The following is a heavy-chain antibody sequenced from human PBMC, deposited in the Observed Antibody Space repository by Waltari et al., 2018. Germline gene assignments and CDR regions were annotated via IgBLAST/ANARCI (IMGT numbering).Heavy chain of an antibody. D-gene: IGHD6-6*01. J-gene: IGHJ6*03. Sequence: QVQLQQWGARLLKPSETLSLTCAVYGGSFSGYYWSWIRQPPGKGLEWIGEINHSGSTNYNPSLKSRVTISVDTSKNQFSLKLSSVTAADTAVYYCARQYGSSPYYYYYMDVWGKGTTVTVSS. CDR1: GGSFSGYY. CDR3: ARQYGSSPYYYYYMDV. V-gene: IGHV4-34*01. CDR2: INHSGST.